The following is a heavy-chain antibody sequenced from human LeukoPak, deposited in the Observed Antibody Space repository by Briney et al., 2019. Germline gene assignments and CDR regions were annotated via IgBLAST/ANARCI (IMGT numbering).Heavy chain of an antibody. V-gene: IGHV4-39*01. J-gene: IGHJ4*02. Sequence: SETLSLTCTVSGGSISSYSYCWGWIRQPPGKGLEWIGIIYYSGGTYYNPSLKSRVTISVDTSKNQFSQKLSSVTAADTAVYYCARRVGAVYYDSGYFDSWGQGTLVTVSS. D-gene: IGHD3-22*01. CDR3: ARRVGAVYYDSGYFDS. CDR1: GGSISSYSYC. CDR2: IYYSGGT.